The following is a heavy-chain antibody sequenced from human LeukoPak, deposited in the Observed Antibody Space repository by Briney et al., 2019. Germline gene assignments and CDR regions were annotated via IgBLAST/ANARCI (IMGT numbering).Heavy chain of an antibody. Sequence: PGGSLRLSCAASGFTFTTYALHWVRQAPDKGLEWVAVISYDGSNEYYADSVKGRFTISRDNSKNTLYLQINSLRAEDTAVYYCARGGHITIFGVLIDYWGQGTQVTVSS. D-gene: IGHD3-3*01. CDR1: GFTFTTYA. CDR2: ISYDGSNE. V-gene: IGHV3-30*04. J-gene: IGHJ4*02. CDR3: ARGGHITIFGVLIDY.